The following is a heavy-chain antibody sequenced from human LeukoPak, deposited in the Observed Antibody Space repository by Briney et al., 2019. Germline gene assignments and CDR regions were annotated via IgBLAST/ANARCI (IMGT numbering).Heavy chain of an antibody. CDR3: ARVYQFLGEYFDY. Sequence: GGSLRLSCAASGFTFSSYWMHWVRQAPGKGLVWVSRISTDGSYTTYADSVKGRFTISRDTAKNTLYLQMNSLRAEDTAVYYCARVYQFLGEYFDYWGQGTLVTVSS. CDR2: ISTDGSYT. D-gene: IGHD3-16*01. CDR1: GFTFSSYW. J-gene: IGHJ4*02. V-gene: IGHV3-74*01.